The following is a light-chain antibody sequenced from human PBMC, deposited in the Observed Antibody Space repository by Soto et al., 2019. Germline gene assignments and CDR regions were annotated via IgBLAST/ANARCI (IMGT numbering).Light chain of an antibody. V-gene: IGKV3-20*01. CDR3: QQYGSFPRT. J-gene: IGKJ1*01. CDR1: QSVSSNY. Sequence: EIVFTQSPGTLSLSPGERATLSCRASQSVSSNYLAWYQQRPGQAPRILIYGASSRDTGIPDRFSGSGSGTDFTLPLSTLEPEDSAVYYCQQYGSFPRTFGQGTKVDIK. CDR2: GAS.